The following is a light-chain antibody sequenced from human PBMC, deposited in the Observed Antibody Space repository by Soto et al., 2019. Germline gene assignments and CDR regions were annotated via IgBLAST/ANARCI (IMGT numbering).Light chain of an antibody. CDR1: QSVRNN. J-gene: IGKJ5*01. CDR3: QQYNDWPPIT. CDR2: YAS. V-gene: IGKV3-15*01. Sequence: EIMMTQSRATLSVSPGESATLSCRASQSVRNNLAWYQHKPGQAPRLPIYYASTRATGIPARFSGSGSGTEFTLTICSLQSEDFALYYCQQYNDWPPITFGQGTRLEIK.